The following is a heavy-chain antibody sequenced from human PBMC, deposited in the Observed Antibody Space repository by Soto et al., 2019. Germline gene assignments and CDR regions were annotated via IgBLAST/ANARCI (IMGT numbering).Heavy chain of an antibody. CDR3: ARALFDSDGYYVDY. J-gene: IGHJ4*02. CDR2: ISLTGATI. Sequence: PGGSLRLSXAVSGLSFSTSEMNWVRQAPGKGLEWVSYISLTGATIYYADSVKGRFTISRDNAKTSLSLQMNSLRAEDTGVYYCARALFDSDGYYVDYWGQGILVTVSS. CDR1: GLSFSTSE. D-gene: IGHD3-22*01. V-gene: IGHV3-48*03.